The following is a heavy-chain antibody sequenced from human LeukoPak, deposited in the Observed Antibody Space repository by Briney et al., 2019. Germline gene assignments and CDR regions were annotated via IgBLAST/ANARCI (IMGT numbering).Heavy chain of an antibody. CDR2: ISSSSSYI. CDR3: ASLTLIWSGYYG. D-gene: IGHD3-3*01. CDR1: GFTFCSFS. J-gene: IGHJ4*02. Sequence: PGGSLRLSCAASGFTFCSFSMNWVRQAPGKGLEWVSSISSSSSYIYYADSVKGRFTISRDNAKNSLYLQMNSLRAEDTAVYYCASLTLIWSGYYGGGQGTLVTVSS. V-gene: IGHV3-21*01.